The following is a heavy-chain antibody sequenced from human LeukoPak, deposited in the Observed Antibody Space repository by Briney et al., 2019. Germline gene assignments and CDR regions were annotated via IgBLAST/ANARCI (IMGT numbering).Heavy chain of an antibody. D-gene: IGHD3-22*01. V-gene: IGHV1-2*02. CDR2: INPNSGGT. CDR1: GYTFTGYY. CDR3: AREAALDYYDSSGYNY. Sequence: ASVKVSCKASGYTFTGYYMHWVRQAPGQGLEWMGWINPNSGGTNYAQKFQGRVTMTRDTSISTAYMELSRLRSDDTAVYYCAREAALDYYDSSGYNYGGQGTLVTVSS. J-gene: IGHJ4*02.